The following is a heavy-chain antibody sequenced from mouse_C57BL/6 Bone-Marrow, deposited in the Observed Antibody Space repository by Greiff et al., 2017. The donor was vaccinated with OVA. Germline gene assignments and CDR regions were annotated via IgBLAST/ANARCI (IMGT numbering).Heavy chain of an antibody. D-gene: IGHD1-1*02. J-gene: IGHJ2*01. CDR3: ARWWDPYDLDY. V-gene: IGHV1-81*01. CDR2: IYPRCGNT. Sequence: VQLQQSGAELARPGASVKLSCKASGYTFTSYGISWVKQRTGQGLAWIGEIYPRCGNTYYTDKFTGKATMTADKSSSTAYMERRSRTSEDSAVDVCARWWDPYDLDYWGQGTTLTVSS. CDR1: GYTFTSYG.